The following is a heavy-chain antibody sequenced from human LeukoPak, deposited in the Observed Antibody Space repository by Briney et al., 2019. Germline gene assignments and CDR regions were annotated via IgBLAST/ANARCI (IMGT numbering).Heavy chain of an antibody. CDR3: AKDRCSNGIGCYYYYMDV. CDR2: IQYDRTNE. V-gene: IGHV3-30*02. CDR1: AFTFSSYG. D-gene: IGHD2-8*01. Sequence: LSGGSLRLSCAASAFTFSSYGMHWVRQAPGKGLEWVAYIQYDRTNEQYAHSVKGRFRISRDNSKNILYLQMNSLRTEDTAVYYCAKDRCSNGIGCYYYYMDVWGKGTTVTISS. J-gene: IGHJ6*03.